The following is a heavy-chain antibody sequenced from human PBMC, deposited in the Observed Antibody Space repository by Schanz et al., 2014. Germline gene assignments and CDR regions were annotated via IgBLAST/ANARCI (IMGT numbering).Heavy chain of an antibody. J-gene: IGHJ4*02. Sequence: EVHLVESGGGLVQPGGSLRLSCAASGITFSSHSFNWVRQAPGKGLEWVSALSEGGGGTHYADSVRGRFTISSDSSKNTLYLQMSSLRADDTAVYYCARGLIAAAGGAFDYWGQGTLVTVSS. D-gene: IGHD6-13*01. CDR3: ARGLIAAAGGAFDY. CDR2: LSEGGGGT. CDR1: GITFSSHS. V-gene: IGHV3-23*04.